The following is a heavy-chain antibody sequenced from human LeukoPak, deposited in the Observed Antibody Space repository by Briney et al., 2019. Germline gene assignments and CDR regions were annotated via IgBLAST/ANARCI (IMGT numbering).Heavy chain of an antibody. CDR3: AKDLGITMIVVVQAVDY. D-gene: IGHD3-22*01. CDR1: GFTFSSYG. Sequence: PGGSLRLPCAASGFTFSSYGMHWVRQAPGKGLEWVAVISYDGSNKYYADSVKGRFTISRDNSKNTLYLQMNSLRAEDTAVYYCAKDLGITMIVVVQAVDYWGQGTLVTVSS. J-gene: IGHJ4*02. CDR2: ISYDGSNK. V-gene: IGHV3-30*18.